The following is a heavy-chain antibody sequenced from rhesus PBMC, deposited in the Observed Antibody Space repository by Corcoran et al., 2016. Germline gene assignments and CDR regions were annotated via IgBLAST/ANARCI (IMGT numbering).Heavy chain of an antibody. D-gene: IGHD6-13*01. CDR2: IYGNSAST. J-gene: IGHJ3*01. Sequence: QVKLQQWGEGLVKPSETLSIPCAVYGGYIMGYYYVSWIRQPPGKGLEWIGYIYGNSASTNYNPSLKNRVTISKDTSKNQFSLKLSSVTAADTAVYYCARDSYSSWGVAFDVWGQGLRVTVSS. V-gene: IGHV4-73*01. CDR3: ARDSYSSWGVAFDV. CDR1: GGYIMGYYY.